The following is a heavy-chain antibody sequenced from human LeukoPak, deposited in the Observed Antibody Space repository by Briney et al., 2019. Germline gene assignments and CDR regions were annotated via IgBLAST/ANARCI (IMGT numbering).Heavy chain of an antibody. J-gene: IGHJ4*02. V-gene: IGHV4-59*01. D-gene: IGHD3-10*01. CDR3: AREVRGASFDY. CDR1: GGSISSYY. Sequence: SETLSLTCTVSGGSISSYYWSWIRQPPGKGLEWIGYIYYSGSTNYNPSLKSRVTISVETSKNQFSLKLSSVTAADTAVYYCAREVRGASFDYWGQGTLVTVSS. CDR2: IYYSGST.